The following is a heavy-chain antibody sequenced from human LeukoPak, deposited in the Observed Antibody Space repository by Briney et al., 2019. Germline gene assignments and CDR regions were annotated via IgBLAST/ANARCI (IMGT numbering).Heavy chain of an antibody. CDR3: AKTGFRRGHYFYYMDV. V-gene: IGHV3-23*01. CDR1: GFTFSSYA. J-gene: IGHJ6*03. CDR2: ISGSGGST. Sequence: GGSLRLSCAASGFTFSSYAMSWVRQAPGKGLEWVSAISGSGGSTYYADSVKGRFTISRDNSKNTLYLQMNSLIDEDTAVYHCAKTGFRRGHYFYYMDVWGIGTTVTVSS. D-gene: IGHD3-10*01.